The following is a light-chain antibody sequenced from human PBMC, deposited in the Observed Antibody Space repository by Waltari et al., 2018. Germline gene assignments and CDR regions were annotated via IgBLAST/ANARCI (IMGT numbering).Light chain of an antibody. CDR2: EVT. CDR3: SSYVGTIGLI. V-gene: IGLV2-8*01. Sequence: QSALTQPPSASGSPGQSITISCTGTSNDVGGYNSVSWYQQHPGKAPKLIIFEVTQRPTGVPDRFSGSKSGNMAALTVSGLQTEDEADYSCSSYVGTIGLIFGGGTKLTVL. J-gene: IGLJ2*01. CDR1: SNDVGGYNS.